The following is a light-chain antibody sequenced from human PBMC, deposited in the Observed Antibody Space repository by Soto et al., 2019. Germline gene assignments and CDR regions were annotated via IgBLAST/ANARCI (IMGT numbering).Light chain of an antibody. V-gene: IGKV1-39*01. Sequence: EIQMTQSPSSLSASVEDRVIITCRASQSISNHLNWYQQKPGKAPKLLIFAASSLQSGVPSRFSGSRSGPDFTLTISSLQPEDFGAYYCQQSFGTPRTFGQGTKVDIK. CDR3: QQSFGTPRT. J-gene: IGKJ1*01. CDR2: AAS. CDR1: QSISNH.